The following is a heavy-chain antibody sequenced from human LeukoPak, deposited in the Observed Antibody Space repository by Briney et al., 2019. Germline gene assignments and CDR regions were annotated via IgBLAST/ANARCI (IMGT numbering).Heavy chain of an antibody. D-gene: IGHD6-13*01. CDR1: GFTFDDYA. CDR2: ISWNSGSI. J-gene: IGHJ4*02. Sequence: PGGSLRLSCAASGFTFDDYAMHWVRQAPGKGLTWVSGISWNSGSIGYADSVKGRFTISRDNAKNSLYLQMNSLRAEDTALYYCAKDISSSWYESYFDYWGQGTLVTVSS. CDR3: AKDISSSWYESYFDY. V-gene: IGHV3-9*01.